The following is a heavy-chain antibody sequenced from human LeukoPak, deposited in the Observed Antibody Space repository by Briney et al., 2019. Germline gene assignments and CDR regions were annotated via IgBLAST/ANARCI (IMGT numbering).Heavy chain of an antibody. CDR1: GFTFSSYA. CDR2: ISGSGGST. D-gene: IGHD4-17*01. CDR3: AKVRVYGDYYFDY. V-gene: IGHV3-23*01. Sequence: GGSLRLSCAASGFTFSSYAMSWVRQAPGKGLGWVSAISGSGGSTYYADSVKGRFTISRDNSKNTLYLQMNSLRAEDMGVYYCAKVRVYGDYYFDYWGQGTLVTVSS. J-gene: IGHJ4*02.